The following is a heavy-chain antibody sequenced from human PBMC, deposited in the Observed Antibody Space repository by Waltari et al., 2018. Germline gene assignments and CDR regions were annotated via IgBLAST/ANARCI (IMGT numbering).Heavy chain of an antibody. CDR2: MNPNSGNT. Sequence: QVQLVQSGAEVKKPGASVKVSCKASGYTFTSYDLNWVRQATGQGLEWMGWMNPNSGNTGYAQKFQGRVTITRNTSISTAYMELSSLRSEDTAVYYCAVRGYYGSGSYLYYWGQGTLVTVSS. CDR1: GYTFTSYD. D-gene: IGHD3-10*01. J-gene: IGHJ4*02. CDR3: AVRGYYGSGSYLYY. V-gene: IGHV1-8*03.